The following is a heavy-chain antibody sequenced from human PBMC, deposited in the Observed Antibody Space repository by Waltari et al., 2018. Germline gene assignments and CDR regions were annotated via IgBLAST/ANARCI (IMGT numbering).Heavy chain of an antibody. D-gene: IGHD2-15*01. CDR3: AREYCSGGSCYFTLDY. CDR2: IYYSGST. Sequence: QVQLQESGPGLVKPSETLSLTCTVSGGSISSHYWSWIRQPPGKGLEWIGYIYYSGSTNSNPSLKSRVTISVDTSKNQFSLKLSSVTAADTAVYYCAREYCSGGSCYFTLDYWGQGTLVTVSS. J-gene: IGHJ4*02. CDR1: GGSISSHY. V-gene: IGHV4-59*11.